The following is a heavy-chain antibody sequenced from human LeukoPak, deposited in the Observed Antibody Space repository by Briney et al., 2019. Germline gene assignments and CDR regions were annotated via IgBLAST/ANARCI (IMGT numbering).Heavy chain of an antibody. CDR3: ARHEFGYCDGGTCPYFFDY. J-gene: IGHJ4*02. CDR1: GGSIWGYY. CDR2: IYDSGNT. V-gene: IGHV4-59*08. Sequence: PSETLSLTCAVSGGSIWGYYSSWVRQPPGKGLEWIGYIYDSGNTRYNPSLKSRVTISVDTSKNHFSLKLSSVTAADTAVYYCARHEFGYCDGGTCPYFFDYWGQGTLVTVSS. D-gene: IGHD2-15*01.